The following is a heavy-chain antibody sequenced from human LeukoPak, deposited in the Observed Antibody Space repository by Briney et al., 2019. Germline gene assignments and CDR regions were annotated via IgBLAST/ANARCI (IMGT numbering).Heavy chain of an antibody. J-gene: IGHJ4*02. V-gene: IGHV3-33*08. Sequence: GSLRLSCAASGFTSSSYSMNWVRQAPGKGLEWVAVIWYDGSNKYYADSVKGRFTISRDNSKNTLYLQMNSLRAEDTAVYYCARGWTGYPIDYWGQGTLVTVSS. CDR1: GFTSSSYS. CDR3: ARGWTGYPIDY. D-gene: IGHD3/OR15-3a*01. CDR2: IWYDGSNK.